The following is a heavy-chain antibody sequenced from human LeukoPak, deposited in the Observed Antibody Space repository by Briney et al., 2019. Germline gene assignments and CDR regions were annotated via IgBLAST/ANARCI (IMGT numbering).Heavy chain of an antibody. V-gene: IGHV3-23*01. CDR1: GFTFSSYA. D-gene: IGHD3-9*01. J-gene: IGHJ4*02. CDR3: AREEILTGYYSSFDY. Sequence: GGSLRLSCAASGFTFSSYAMSWVRQAPGKGLEWVSAISGSGGSTYYADSVKGRFTISRDNSKNTLYLQMNSLRAEDTAVYYCAREEILTGYYSSFDYWGQGTLVTVSS. CDR2: ISGSGGST.